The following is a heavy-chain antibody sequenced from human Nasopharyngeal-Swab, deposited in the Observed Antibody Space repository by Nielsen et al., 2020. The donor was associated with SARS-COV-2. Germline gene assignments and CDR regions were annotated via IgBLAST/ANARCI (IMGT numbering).Heavy chain of an antibody. Sequence: GESLKISCAASGFTFSSYSMNWVRQAPGKGLEWVSYTSSSSSTIYYADSVKGRFTISRDNAKNSLYLQMNSLRAEDTAVYYCARDKITMVRGVRSYWYFDLWGRGTLVTVSS. J-gene: IGHJ2*01. CDR1: GFTFSSYS. D-gene: IGHD3-10*01. CDR2: TSSSSSTI. V-gene: IGHV3-48*04. CDR3: ARDKITMVRGVRSYWYFDL.